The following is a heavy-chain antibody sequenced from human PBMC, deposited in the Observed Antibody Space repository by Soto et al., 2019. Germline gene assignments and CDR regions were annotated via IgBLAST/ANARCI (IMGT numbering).Heavy chain of an antibody. CDR2: INAGNGNT. J-gene: IGHJ4*02. V-gene: IGHV1-3*01. CDR3: GRSYGSGSYPDYYFKF. Sequence: ASVKVSCKASGYTFTSYAMHWVRQAPGQRLEWMGWINAGNGNTKYSQKFQGRVTITRDTSASTAYMELSSLRSEDTAVYYCGRSYGSGSYPDYYFKFWGQGTLVASPQ. CDR1: GYTFTSYA. D-gene: IGHD3-10*01.